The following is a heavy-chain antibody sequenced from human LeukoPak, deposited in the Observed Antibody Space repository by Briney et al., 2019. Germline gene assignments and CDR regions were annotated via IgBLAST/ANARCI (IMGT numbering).Heavy chain of an antibody. D-gene: IGHD5-18*01. CDR3: AKASGLDTAMVLLDY. J-gene: IGHJ4*02. V-gene: IGHV3-9*01. Sequence: GGSLRLSCAASGFTFDDYAMHWVRQAPGKGLEWVSGISWNSGSIGYADSVKGRFTISRDNAKNSLYLQMNSLRAGDTALYYCAKASGLDTAMVLLDYWGQGTLVTVSS. CDR1: GFTFDDYA. CDR2: ISWNSGSI.